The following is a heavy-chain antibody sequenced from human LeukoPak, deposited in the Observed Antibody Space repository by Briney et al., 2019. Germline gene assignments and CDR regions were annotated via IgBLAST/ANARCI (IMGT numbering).Heavy chain of an antibody. J-gene: IGHJ3*02. CDR2: ITSSSSYM. CDR1: GFTFSAYS. D-gene: IGHD4-11*01. V-gene: IGHV3-21*01. CDR3: ARFETARTTNAFDI. Sequence: GGSLRLSCAASGFTFSAYSMHWVRQAPGKGLEWVSSITSSSSYMYYADSVKGRFTISRDNAKNSLYLQMNSLRAEDTAVYYCARFETARTTNAFDIWGQGTMVTVSS.